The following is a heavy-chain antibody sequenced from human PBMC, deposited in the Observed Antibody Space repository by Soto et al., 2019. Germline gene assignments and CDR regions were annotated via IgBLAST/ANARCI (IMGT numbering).Heavy chain of an antibody. V-gene: IGHV4-34*01. CDR2: VKDGGHT. D-gene: IGHD5-12*01. CDR3: ARGLEGVVATH. Sequence: QVQLQQWGAGLLKPSETLSLNCAVTGGSLSGYYWSWIRQPPGKGLEWIGEVKDGGHTNYSPSLRGRVTISSDTSNTQFSLRLNSVTAADTGVYYCARGLEGVVATHWDQGSLVTVSS. CDR1: GGSLSGYY. J-gene: IGHJ4*02.